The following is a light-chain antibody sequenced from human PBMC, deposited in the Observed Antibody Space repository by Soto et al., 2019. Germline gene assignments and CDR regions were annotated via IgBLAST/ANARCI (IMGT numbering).Light chain of an antibody. Sequence: DIRMTQSPSSLSASVGDRITITCQASQEINNFLNWYQQKPGKAPRLLIYDTSNVEGGVPSRFSGTGSGTDFTFTISSLQPEDIATYYCQQYENLPPTFGGGTKVEIK. V-gene: IGKV1-33*01. J-gene: IGKJ4*01. CDR2: DTS. CDR3: QQYENLPPT. CDR1: QEINNF.